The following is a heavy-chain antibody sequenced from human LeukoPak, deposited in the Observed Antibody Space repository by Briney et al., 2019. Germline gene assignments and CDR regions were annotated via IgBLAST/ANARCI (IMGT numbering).Heavy chain of an antibody. D-gene: IGHD1-26*01. CDR2: ISGSGGST. CDR1: GFTFSSYG. V-gene: IGHV3-23*01. J-gene: IGHJ4*02. CDR3: AKTLVGATFFDY. Sequence: GGSLRLSCAASGFTFSSYGMSWVRQAPGKGLEWVSAISGSGGSTYYADSVKGRFTISRDNSKNTLYLQMNSLRAEDTAVYYCAKTLVGATFFDYWGQGTLVTVSS.